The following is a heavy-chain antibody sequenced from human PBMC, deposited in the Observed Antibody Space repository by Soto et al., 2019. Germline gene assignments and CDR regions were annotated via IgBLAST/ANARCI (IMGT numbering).Heavy chain of an antibody. J-gene: IGHJ6*02. Sequence: EVQLVDSGGGWVQPGWSLRLSCAASGFTFDSYAMHWVRQAPGKGLEWVSSISWNSGTTGYADSVKGRFTISRDNTKNSLYLQMDSLRVEDTAVYYCARDLAWKRGKVGRYYYGMDVWGQGTTVTVSS. CDR3: ARDLAWKRGKVGRYYYGMDV. CDR1: GFTFDSYA. CDR2: ISWNSGTT. D-gene: IGHD1-1*01. V-gene: IGHV3-9*01.